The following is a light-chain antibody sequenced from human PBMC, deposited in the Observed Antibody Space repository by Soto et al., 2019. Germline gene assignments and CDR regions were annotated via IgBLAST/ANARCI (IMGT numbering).Light chain of an antibody. V-gene: IGKV1-27*01. Sequence: DIQMTQSPSSLSASVGDRVTITCQASQDISDYLAWYQQKPGKVPKLLIYAASTLQSGVPSRFSGSGSGTDFTLTISSLQPEDVATYYCQKYNSAPPTFGGGTKVEIK. CDR1: QDISDY. CDR3: QKYNSAPPT. CDR2: AAS. J-gene: IGKJ4*01.